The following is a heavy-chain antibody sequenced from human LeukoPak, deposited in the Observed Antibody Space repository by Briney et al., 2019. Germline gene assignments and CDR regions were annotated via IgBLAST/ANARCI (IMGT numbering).Heavy chain of an antibody. Sequence: SDTLSLTCAVYGGSFSGYYWSWIRQPPGKGLEWMGEINHSGSTNYNPSLKSRVTISVDTSKNQFSLKLSSVTAADTAVYYCAREGFYVWGSYRPRDNAFDIWGQGTMVTVSS. CDR2: INHSGST. J-gene: IGHJ3*02. V-gene: IGHV4-34*01. CDR3: AREGFYVWGSYRPRDNAFDI. CDR1: GGSFSGYY. D-gene: IGHD3-16*02.